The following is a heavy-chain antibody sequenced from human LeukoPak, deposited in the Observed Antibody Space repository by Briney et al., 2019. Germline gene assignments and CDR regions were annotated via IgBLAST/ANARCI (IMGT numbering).Heavy chain of an antibody. CDR3: ARGPSSGDFDF. CDR1: GYTFNAYF. J-gene: IGHJ4*02. CDR2: INPKNGNT. Sequence: ASVKVSCKXSGYTFNAYFIHWMRQAPGQGLEWMAWINPKNGNTRYAQKFQGRVTLTRDTSISTLYMDLSGLTSDDTAVYYCARGPSSGDFDFWGQGTLVTVSS. D-gene: IGHD4-17*01. V-gene: IGHV1-2*02.